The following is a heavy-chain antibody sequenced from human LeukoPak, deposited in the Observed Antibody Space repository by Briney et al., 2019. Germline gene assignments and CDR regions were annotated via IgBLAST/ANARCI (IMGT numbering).Heavy chain of an antibody. CDR1: GYTFNGHY. J-gene: IGHJ4*02. CDR3: ARPSRGSGSSNLY. V-gene: IGHV1-2*02. D-gene: IGHD3-10*01. CDR2: INPNSGGT. Sequence: GASVKVSCKASGYTFNGHYMHWVRQAPGQGLEWMGWINPNSGGTNYAQKFQGRVTMTRDTSISTAYMELSRLRSDDTAVYYCARPSRGSGSSNLYWGQGTLVTVSS.